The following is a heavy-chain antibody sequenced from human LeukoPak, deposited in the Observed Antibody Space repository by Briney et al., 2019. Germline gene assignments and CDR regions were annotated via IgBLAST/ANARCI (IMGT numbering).Heavy chain of an antibody. CDR3: ATADIVGATENENAFDI. CDR1: GYTLTELS. V-gene: IGHV1-24*01. J-gene: IGHJ3*02. D-gene: IGHD1-26*01. CDR2: FDPEDGET. Sequence: ASVKVSCKVSGYTLTELSMHWVRQAPGKGLEWMGGFDPEDGETIYAQKFQGRVTMTEDTSTDTAYMELSSLRSEDTAVYYCATADIVGATENENAFDIWGQGTMVTVSS.